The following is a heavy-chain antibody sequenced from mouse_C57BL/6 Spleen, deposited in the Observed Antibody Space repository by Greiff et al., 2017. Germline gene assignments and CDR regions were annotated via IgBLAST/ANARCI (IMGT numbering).Heavy chain of an antibody. V-gene: IGHV1-52*01. CDR2: IDPSDSET. CDR1: GYTFTSYW. Sequence: VQLQQPGAELVRPGSSVKLSCKASGYTFTSYWMHWVKQRPIQGLEWIGNIDPSDSETHYNQKFKDKATLTVDKSSSTAYMQLSSLTSEDSAVYYCARGYSNSYAMDYWGQGTSVTVSS. J-gene: IGHJ4*01. CDR3: ARGYSNSYAMDY. D-gene: IGHD2-5*01.